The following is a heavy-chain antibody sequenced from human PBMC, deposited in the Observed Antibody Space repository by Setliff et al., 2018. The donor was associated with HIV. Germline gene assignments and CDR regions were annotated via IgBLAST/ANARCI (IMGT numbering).Heavy chain of an antibody. J-gene: IGHJ5*02. Sequence: SETLSLTCAVYGVSFSGYYWTWIRQPPAKGLEWIGEIHHSGSNNYNPALKSQVTISVDTSKNQSSLNLNSVTAADTALYRCGRVFRHSSSWYYNYFDPWGQGTLVTVSS. CDR3: GRVFRHSSSWYYNYFDP. CDR2: IHHSGSN. CDR1: GVSFSGYY. V-gene: IGHV4-34*01. D-gene: IGHD6-13*01.